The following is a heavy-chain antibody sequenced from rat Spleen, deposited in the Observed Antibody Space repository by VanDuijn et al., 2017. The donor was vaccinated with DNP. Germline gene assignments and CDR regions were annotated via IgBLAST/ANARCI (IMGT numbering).Heavy chain of an antibody. CDR3: ARPGYYSGGGFAY. CDR1: GFTFSDYY. D-gene: IGHD1-1*01. J-gene: IGHJ3*01. Sequence: EVQLVESEGGLVQPGRSLKLSCAASGFTFSDYYMAWVRQAPTKGLECVAYISYDGGATYCGDSVKGRFTISRDNAKSTLYLQMNSLRSEDMATYYCARPGYYSGGGFAYWGQGTLVTVSS. CDR2: ISYDGGAT. V-gene: IGHV5-22*01.